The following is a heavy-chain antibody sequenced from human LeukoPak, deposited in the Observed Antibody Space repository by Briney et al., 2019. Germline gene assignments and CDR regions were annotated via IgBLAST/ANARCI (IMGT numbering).Heavy chain of an antibody. CDR3: ARGDDSGARYPSRFDL. D-gene: IGHD2-15*01. V-gene: IGHV4-59*01. J-gene: IGHJ2*01. CDR1: GDFLNNSL. CDR2: VSYSGNT. Sequence: PSETLSLTCTVSGDFLNNSLWSWIRQPPGEGLEWIGDVSYSGNTNHNPSLKSRVTMSVDTSKNSFSLTVTSVTAADTAVYFCARGDDSGARYPSRFDLWGRGTLVTVSS.